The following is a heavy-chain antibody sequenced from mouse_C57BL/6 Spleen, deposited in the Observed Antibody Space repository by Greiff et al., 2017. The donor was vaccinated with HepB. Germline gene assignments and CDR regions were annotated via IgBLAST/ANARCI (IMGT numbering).Heavy chain of an antibody. J-gene: IGHJ2*01. Sequence: EVQLQQSVAELVRPGASVKLSCTASGFNIKNTYMHWVKQRPEQGLEWIGWIDPENGDTEYASKFQGKATITADTSSNTAYLQLSSLTSEDTAVYYCTTWRLRRGGDYWGQGTTLTVSS. CDR2: IDPENGDT. V-gene: IGHV14-4*01. CDR1: GFNIKNTY. D-gene: IGHD2-2*01. CDR3: TTWRLRRGGDY.